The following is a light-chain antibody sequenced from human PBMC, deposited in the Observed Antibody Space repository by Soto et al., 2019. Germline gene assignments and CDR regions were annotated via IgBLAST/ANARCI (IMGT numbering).Light chain of an antibody. CDR1: QSVRSN. CDR3: QQYNNWPPIT. Sequence: DIVLTQSPGTLSLSPGERATLSFRSSQSVRSNLAWYQQKPGQSPRLLIYGASTRATGIPARFSGSGSGTEFTLTISSLQSEDFAVYYCQQYNNWPPITFGQGTRLEIK. V-gene: IGKV3-15*01. J-gene: IGKJ5*01. CDR2: GAS.